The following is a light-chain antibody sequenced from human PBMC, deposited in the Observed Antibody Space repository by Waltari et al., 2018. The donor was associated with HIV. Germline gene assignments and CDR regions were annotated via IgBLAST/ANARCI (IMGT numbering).Light chain of an antibody. CDR3: GTWDSSLSGVV. V-gene: IGLV1-51*01. CDR1: SSNIGKNF. CDR2: DKN. J-gene: IGLJ2*01. Sequence: QSVLTQPPSVSAAPGQKVTISCSGSSSNIGKNFVSWFKQLPGTAPKPLIYDKNMRPSGIPDRFSGSKSGTSATLGITGLQTGDEADYYCGTWDSSLSGVVFGGGTKLTVL.